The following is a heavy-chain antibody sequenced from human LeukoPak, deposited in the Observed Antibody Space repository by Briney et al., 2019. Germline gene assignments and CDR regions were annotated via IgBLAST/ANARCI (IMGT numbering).Heavy chain of an antibody. J-gene: IGHJ4*02. CDR3: ARALDYGDYDFEY. CDR2: INPNSGGT. V-gene: IGHV1-2*06. D-gene: IGHD4-17*01. CDR1: GYTFTGYY. Sequence: VASVKVSCKASGYTFTGYYMHWVRQAPGQGLEWMGRINPNSGGTNYAQKFQGRVTMTRDTSISTAYMELSRLRSDDTAVYYCARALDYGDYDFEYWGQGTLVTVSS.